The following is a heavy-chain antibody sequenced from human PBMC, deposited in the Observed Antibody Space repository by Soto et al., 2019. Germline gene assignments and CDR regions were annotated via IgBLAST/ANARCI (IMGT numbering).Heavy chain of an antibody. V-gene: IGHV4-61*01. J-gene: IGHJ4*02. D-gene: IGHD3-22*01. Sequence: QVQLQESGPGLVKPSETLSLTCTVSGGSVSSGSYYWIWMRQPPGKGLEWIRYINYSGSTGYNPSHAGRVTVTVETSTKQFSLEVSSVSAADTAVYYCARDGDTSGYYYFDYWGQGTLVTVSS. CDR2: INYSGST. CDR1: GGSVSSGSYY. CDR3: ARDGDTSGYYYFDY.